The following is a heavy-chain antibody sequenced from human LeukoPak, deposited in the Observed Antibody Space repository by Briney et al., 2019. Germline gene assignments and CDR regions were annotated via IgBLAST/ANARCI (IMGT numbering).Heavy chain of an antibody. D-gene: IGHD5-24*01. CDR2: MYYSGST. V-gene: IGHV4-39*07. J-gene: IGHJ5*02. Sequence: PSETLSLTCTVSGGSISSSSCYWGWIRQPPGKGLEWIGSMYYSGSTYYNPSLKSRVTISVDTSKNQFSLKLSSVTAADTAVYYCARDEDGYNSSFDPWGQGTLVTVSS. CDR1: GGSISSSSCY. CDR3: ARDEDGYNSSFDP.